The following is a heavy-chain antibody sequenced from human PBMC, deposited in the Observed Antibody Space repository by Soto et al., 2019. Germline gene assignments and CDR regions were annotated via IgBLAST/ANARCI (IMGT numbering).Heavy chain of an antibody. V-gene: IGHV3-7*02. D-gene: IGHD3-3*01. Sequence: GGSLRLSCAASGFTFSSYWMSWVRQAPGKGLEWVANIKQDGSEKYYVDSVKGRFTISRDNAKNSLYLQMNSLRAEDTAVYYCARGYFDFWSGYSDCYTDVSGTGTSVTVSS. CDR2: IKQDGSEK. CDR3: ARGYFDFWSGYSDCYTDV. CDR1: GFTFSSYW. J-gene: IGHJ6*03.